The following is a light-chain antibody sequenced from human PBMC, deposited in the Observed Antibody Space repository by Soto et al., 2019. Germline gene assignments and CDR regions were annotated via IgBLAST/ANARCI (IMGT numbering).Light chain of an antibody. V-gene: IGKV3-20*01. CDR1: QSVGSSY. CDR3: QQYGVSPT. J-gene: IGKJ4*01. Sequence: EIVLTQSPVTLSLSPGERATLSCGASQSVGSSYLAWYQQRPGQAPRLLIYGASGRAAGIPDRFSGSGSGTDFTLSISRLEPEDFAVYYCQQYGVSPTFGGGTKV. CDR2: GAS.